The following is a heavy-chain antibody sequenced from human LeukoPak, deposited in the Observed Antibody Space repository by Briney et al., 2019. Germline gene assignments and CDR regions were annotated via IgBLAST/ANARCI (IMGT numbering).Heavy chain of an antibody. V-gene: IGHV3-72*01. J-gene: IGHJ4*02. CDR2: IRNKANSYTT. CDR1: GFTFSDHY. Sequence: GGSLRLSCAASGFTFSDHYMDWVRQAPGRGLEWLGRIRNKANSYTTEYAASVKGRFTIARDDSRNSLSLQMKSLKTEDTAVYYCARTTMVIHYYFDSWGQGTLVTVSS. D-gene: IGHD4-23*01. CDR3: ARTTMVIHYYFDS.